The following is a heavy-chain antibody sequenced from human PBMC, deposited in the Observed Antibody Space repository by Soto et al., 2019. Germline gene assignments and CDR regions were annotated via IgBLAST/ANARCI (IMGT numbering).Heavy chain of an antibody. CDR3: ARDMDV. Sequence: GGSLRLSCAGSGFTFSTYWMTWVRQAPGKGLEWVANIKQDGSEKYYVDSVMGRFTISRDNAKNSMYLQMNSLRAEDTAVYYCARDMDVWGQGTTVTVSS. J-gene: IGHJ6*02. CDR1: GFTFSTYW. CDR2: IKQDGSEK. V-gene: IGHV3-7*05.